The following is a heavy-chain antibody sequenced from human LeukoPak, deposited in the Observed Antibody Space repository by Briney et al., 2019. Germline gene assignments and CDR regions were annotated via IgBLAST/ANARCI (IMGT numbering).Heavy chain of an antibody. D-gene: IGHD6-13*01. J-gene: IGHJ4*01. CDR3: ARQLPTAAADTRGYFDY. Sequence: SETLSLTCSVSGGSISNADYYWGWIRQAPGKGLEWIGSMFYGGTNHYNPSLKSRATISVDTSKNQFSLKLTSVTAADAAIYSCARQLPTAAADTRGYFDYWGQGGVVTVSS. CDR1: GGSISNADYY. V-gene: IGHV4-39*01. CDR2: MFYGGTN.